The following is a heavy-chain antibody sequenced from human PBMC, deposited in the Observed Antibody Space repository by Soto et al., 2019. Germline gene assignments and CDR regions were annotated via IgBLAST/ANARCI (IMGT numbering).Heavy chain of an antibody. D-gene: IGHD5-18*01. CDR1: GYTFTSYY. CDR3: AREPGKAALVDTAMQEIDY. J-gene: IGHJ4*02. V-gene: IGHV1-46*01. Sequence: GASVKVSCKASGYTFTSYYMHWVRQAPGQGLEWMGIINPSGGSTSYAQKFQGRVTMTRDTSTSTVYMELSSLRSEDTAVYYCAREPGKAALVDTAMQEIDYWGQGTLVTVSS. CDR2: INPSGGST.